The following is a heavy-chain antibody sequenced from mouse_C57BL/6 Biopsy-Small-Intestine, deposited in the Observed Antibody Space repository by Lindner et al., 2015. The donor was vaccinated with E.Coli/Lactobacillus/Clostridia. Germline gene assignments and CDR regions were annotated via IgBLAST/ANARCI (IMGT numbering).Heavy chain of an antibody. D-gene: IGHD1-1*02. Sequence: SVKVSCKASGGTFSTYGISWVRQAPGQGLEWMGGIIPIFRTVKYAQKYQGRVTITADESTNTAYMEVTSLRYEETAVYYCARDPLRLNSGTYLHYGMDVWGQGTTVTVSP. CDR1: GGTFSTYG. CDR2: IIPIFRTV. V-gene: IGHV1S126*01. J-gene: IGHJ1*01. CDR3: ARDPLRLNSGTYLHYGMDV.